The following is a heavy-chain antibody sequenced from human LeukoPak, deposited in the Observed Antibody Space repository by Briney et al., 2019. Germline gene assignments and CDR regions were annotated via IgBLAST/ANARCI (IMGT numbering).Heavy chain of an antibody. CDR2: INHSGST. Sequence: PSETLSLTCAVYGGSFSGYYWSWIRQPPGKGLEWIGEINHSGSTNYNPSLKSRVTISVDTSKNQFSLKLSSVTAADTAVYYCARATGEQWLGGHFDYWGQGTLVTVSS. CDR1: GGSFSGYY. J-gene: IGHJ4*02. CDR3: ARATGEQWLGGHFDY. D-gene: IGHD6-19*01. V-gene: IGHV4-34*01.